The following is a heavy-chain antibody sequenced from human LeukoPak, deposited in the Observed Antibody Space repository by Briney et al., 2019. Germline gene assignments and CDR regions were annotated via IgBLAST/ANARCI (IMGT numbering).Heavy chain of an antibody. D-gene: IGHD3-10*01. CDR3: ARDAPYYYGSGSQKYYFDY. J-gene: IGHJ4*02. V-gene: IGHV4-4*07. CDR2: IHTSGST. Sequence: SETLSLTCTVSGGSISSYYWSWIRQPAGKGLEWIGRIHTSGSTNYNPSLKSRVTMSVDTSKNQFSLKLNSVTAADTAVYYCARDAPYYYGSGSQKYYFDYWGQGTLVTVSS. CDR1: GGSISSYY.